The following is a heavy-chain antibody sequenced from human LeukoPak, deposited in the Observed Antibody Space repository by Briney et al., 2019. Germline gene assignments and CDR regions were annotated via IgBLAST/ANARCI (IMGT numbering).Heavy chain of an antibody. CDR1: GFTFTDAW. J-gene: IGHJ4*02. Sequence: TGGSLRLSCAASGFTFTDAWMNWVRQAPGKGLEWVGRIKSKSEGGTTDYAAPVKGRFTISRDDSENMVYLQMNSLETEDTAVYYCRTNRDFWGQGTLVTVSS. V-gene: IGHV3-15*07. D-gene: IGHD1-14*01. CDR3: RTNRDF. CDR2: IKSKSEGGTT.